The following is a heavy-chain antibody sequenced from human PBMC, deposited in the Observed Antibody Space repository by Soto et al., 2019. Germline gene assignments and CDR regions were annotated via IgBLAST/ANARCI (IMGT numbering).Heavy chain of an antibody. V-gene: IGHV1-69*04. CDR1: GGTLSSYT. CDR2: IIPILGIA. J-gene: IGHJ3*02. CDR3: AKDQNGPATVTTGAFDI. Sequence: SVKVSCKASGGTLSSYTISWVRQAPGQGLEWMGRIIPILGIANYAQKFQGRVTITADKSTSTAYMELSSLRSEDTAVYYCAKDQNGPATVTTGAFDIWGQGTMVTVSS. D-gene: IGHD4-17*01.